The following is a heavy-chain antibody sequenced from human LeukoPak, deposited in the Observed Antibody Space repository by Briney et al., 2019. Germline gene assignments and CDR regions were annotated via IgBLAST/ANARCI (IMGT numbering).Heavy chain of an antibody. J-gene: IGHJ3*02. D-gene: IGHD1-14*01. Sequence: GGSLRLSCAASGSTFSKYWMIWVRQAPGKGLEWVANIKQDGSEKYYVDSVKGRFSISRDNAKSSLFLQMNSLRAEDTALYYYVRDSDTTGYDSFDIWGQGTMVTVSS. CDR1: GSTFSKYW. CDR3: VRDSDTTGYDSFDI. CDR2: IKQDGSEK. V-gene: IGHV3-7*05.